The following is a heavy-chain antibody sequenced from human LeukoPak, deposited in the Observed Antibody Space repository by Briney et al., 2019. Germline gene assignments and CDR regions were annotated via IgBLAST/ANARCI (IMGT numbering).Heavy chain of an antibody. CDR1: GFTFNYYG. Sequence: GTSLRLSCAASGFTFNYYGLHWVRQAPGKGLEGVALISYDGSNKDYADSVKGRFTISGDNSKNTLYLQMNSLRAEDTAVYYCAKDSSSSWFGGDSKWGQGTLVTVSS. D-gene: IGHD6-13*01. CDR3: AKDSSSSWFGGDSK. CDR2: ISYDGSNK. V-gene: IGHV3-30*18. J-gene: IGHJ4*02.